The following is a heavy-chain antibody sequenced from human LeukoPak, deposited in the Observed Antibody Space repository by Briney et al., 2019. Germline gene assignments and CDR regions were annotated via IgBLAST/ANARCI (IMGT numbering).Heavy chain of an antibody. CDR3: ARFYYYDSSGYYLAYFDY. V-gene: IGHV4-34*01. CDR2: INHSGST. Sequence: SETLSLTCAVYGGSFSGYYWSWIRQPPGKGLEWIGEINHSGSTNYNPSLKSRVTISVDTSKNQFSLKLSSVTAADTAVYYCARFYYYDSSGYYLAYFDYWGQGTLVTVSS. J-gene: IGHJ4*02. CDR1: GGSFSGYY. D-gene: IGHD3-22*01.